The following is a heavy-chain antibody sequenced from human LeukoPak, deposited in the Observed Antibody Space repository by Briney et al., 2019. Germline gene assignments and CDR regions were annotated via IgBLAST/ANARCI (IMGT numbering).Heavy chain of an antibody. V-gene: IGHV1-2*02. CDR3: ARDAGYCTGGSCWYFDH. CDR1: GYTFTDYY. CDR2: INLNSGGT. J-gene: IGHJ4*02. Sequence: ASVKVSCKASGYTFTDYYMHWVRQAPGQGLEWMGWINLNSGGTNFAQGFQGRVTMTRDTSISTAYMDLSRLISDDTVVYYCARDAGYCTGGSCWYFDHWGQRTLVTVSS. D-gene: IGHD2-15*01.